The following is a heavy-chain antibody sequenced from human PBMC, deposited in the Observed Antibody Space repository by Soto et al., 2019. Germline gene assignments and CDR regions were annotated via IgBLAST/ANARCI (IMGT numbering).Heavy chain of an antibody. CDR2: IYYSGST. Sequence: QVQLQESGPGLVKPSQTLSLTCTVSGGSISSGGYYWSWIRQHPGKGLEWIGYIYYSGSTYYNPSLKSRATISVDTSKNQFSLKLSSVTAADKAVYYCARETYDYYGMDVWGQGTTVTVSS. V-gene: IGHV4-31*03. J-gene: IGHJ6*02. CDR1: GGSISSGGYY. CDR3: ARETYDYYGMDV.